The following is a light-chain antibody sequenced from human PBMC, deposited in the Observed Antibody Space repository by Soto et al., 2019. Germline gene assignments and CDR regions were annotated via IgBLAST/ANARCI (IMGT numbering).Light chain of an antibody. CDR1: SNDVGGYNY. J-gene: IGLJ2*01. V-gene: IGLV2-14*01. Sequence: QSALTQPASVSGSPGQSITISCTGTSNDVGGYNYVSWYQQHPGKVPKLMIYDLSNRPSGVSNRFSGSKSGNTASLTISGLQAEDEADYYCSSYTSSRTLVFGGGSKLTVL. CDR2: DLS. CDR3: SSYTSSRTLV.